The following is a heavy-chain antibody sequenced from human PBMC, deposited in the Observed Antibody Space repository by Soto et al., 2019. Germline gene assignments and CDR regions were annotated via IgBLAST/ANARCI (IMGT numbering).Heavy chain of an antibody. J-gene: IGHJ5*02. CDR3: ARREPLGSLNWFDP. CDR2: MNPGSGET. CDR1: GYSFTNND. D-gene: IGHD3-10*01. Sequence: ASVKVSCKASGYSFTNNDVSWVRQATGQGLEWMGWMNPGSGETGYAQKFQGRVTMTREISIATAYMELSSLRSDDTAIYYCARREPLGSLNWFDPWGKGTLVTVPS. V-gene: IGHV1-8*01.